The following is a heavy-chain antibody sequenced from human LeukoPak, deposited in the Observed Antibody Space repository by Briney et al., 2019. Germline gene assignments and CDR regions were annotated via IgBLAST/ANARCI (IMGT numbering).Heavy chain of an antibody. CDR2: MNPNSGNT. V-gene: IGHV1-8*01. CDR3: ARVGAIKKERYYGSGSHLAY. D-gene: IGHD3-10*01. Sequence: ASVKVSCKASGYTFTSYDINWVRKATGQGLEWMGWMNPNSGNTGYAQKFQGRVTMTRNTSISTAYMELSSLRSEDTAVYYCARVGAIKKERYYGSGSHLAYWGQGTLVTVSS. J-gene: IGHJ4*02. CDR1: GYTFTSYD.